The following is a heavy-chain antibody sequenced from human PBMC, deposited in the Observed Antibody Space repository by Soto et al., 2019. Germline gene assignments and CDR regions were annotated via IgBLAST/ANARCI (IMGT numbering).Heavy chain of an antibody. Sequence: EVQLLESGGGLVQPGGSLRLSCAASGFTFSSYAMSWVRQAPGKGLEWVSAISGSGGSTYYADSVKGRFTISRDNSKKTLYLQMNSLRVEDPALYYCAKDRVYYDIVTGYLATYYMDVWGKGTTVTVSS. V-gene: IGHV3-23*01. CDR3: AKDRVYYDIVTGYLATYYMDV. CDR2: ISGSGGST. J-gene: IGHJ6*03. CDR1: GFTFSSYA. D-gene: IGHD3-9*01.